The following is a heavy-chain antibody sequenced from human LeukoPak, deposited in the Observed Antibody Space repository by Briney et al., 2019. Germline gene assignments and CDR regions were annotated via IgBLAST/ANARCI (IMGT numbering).Heavy chain of an antibody. D-gene: IGHD6-19*01. CDR1: GFTFSSYG. J-gene: IGHJ6*03. CDR3: AKDPYSSGWYGGIYYYYYMDV. Sequence: GGTLRLSCAASGFTFSSYGMSWVRQAPGKGLEWVSAISGSGGSTYYADAVKGRFTISRDNSKNTLYLQMNSLRAEDRAVYYCAKDPYSSGWYGGIYYYYYMDVWGKGTTVTISS. CDR2: ISGSGGST. V-gene: IGHV3-23*01.